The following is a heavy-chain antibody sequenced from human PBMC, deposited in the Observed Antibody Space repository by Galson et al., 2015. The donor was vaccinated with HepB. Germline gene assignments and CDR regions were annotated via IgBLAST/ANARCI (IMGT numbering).Heavy chain of an antibody. J-gene: IGHJ1*01. D-gene: IGHD2-2*01. V-gene: IGHV3-21*01. CDR2: ISSSSSYI. CDR1: GFTFSSYS. CDR3: ARDVVPAASEYFQH. Sequence: SLRLSCAASGFTFSSYSMNWVRQAPGKGLEWVSSISSSSSYIYYADSVKGRFTISRDNAKNSLYLQMNSLRAEDTAVYYCARDVVPAASEYFQHWGQGTLVTVSS.